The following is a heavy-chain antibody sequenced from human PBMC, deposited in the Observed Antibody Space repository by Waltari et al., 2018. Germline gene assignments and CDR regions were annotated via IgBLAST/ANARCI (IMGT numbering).Heavy chain of an antibody. V-gene: IGHV3-21*01. J-gene: IGHJ4*02. CDR2: ISSSSSYI. CDR1: GFTFRSYS. Sequence: EVQLVASGGGLVKPGGSVSLSCPASGFTFRSYSMNWVRQAPGKGLEWVSSISSSSSYIYYADSVKGRFTISRDNAKNSLYLQMNSLRAEDTAVYYCARGPAGQVYFDYWGQGTLVTVSS. CDR3: ARGPAGQVYFDY. D-gene: IGHD6-13*01.